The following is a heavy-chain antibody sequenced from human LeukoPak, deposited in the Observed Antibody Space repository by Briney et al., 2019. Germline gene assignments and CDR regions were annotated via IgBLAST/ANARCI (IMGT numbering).Heavy chain of an antibody. J-gene: IGHJ4*02. V-gene: IGHV1-8*01. CDR1: GYTFTNYD. CDR3: APELRWKDN. Sequence: ASVKVSCKASGYTFTNYDINWVRQATGQGLEWMGYMKPNSGDTGYAQKFQGRVTMTRNTSISTAYMELSSLRSEDTAVYYCAPELRWKDNSGPGTLVTASP. D-gene: IGHD4-23*01. CDR2: MKPNSGDT.